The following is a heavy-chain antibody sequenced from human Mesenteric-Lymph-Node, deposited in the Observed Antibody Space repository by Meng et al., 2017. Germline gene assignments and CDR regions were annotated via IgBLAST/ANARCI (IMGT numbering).Heavy chain of an antibody. V-gene: IGHV4-4*02. CDR1: CGSISSSNW. CDR3: ARVAAAGNEWFDP. Sequence: QVQLQQGGAGLLKPSETLSLSCAVACGSISSSNWWTWVRQPPGKGLEWIGEIYHSGSTNYNPSLKSRVTISVDKSKNQFSLKLSSVTAADTAVYYCARVAAAGNEWFDPWGQGTLVTVSS. J-gene: IGHJ5*02. D-gene: IGHD6-13*01. CDR2: IYHSGST.